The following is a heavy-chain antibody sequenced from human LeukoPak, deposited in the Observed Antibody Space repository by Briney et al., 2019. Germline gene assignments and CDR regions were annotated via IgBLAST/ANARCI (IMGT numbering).Heavy chain of an antibody. CDR1: GGSFSGYY. Sequence: PSETLSLTCAVYGGSFSGYYWSWIRQPPGKGLEWIGEINHSGSTNYNPSLKSRVTISVDTSKNQFSLKLSSVTAADTAVYYCARLLGGDYGDNWGQGTLVTVSS. D-gene: IGHD3-16*01. CDR2: INHSGST. CDR3: ARLLGGDYGDN. J-gene: IGHJ4*02. V-gene: IGHV4-34*01.